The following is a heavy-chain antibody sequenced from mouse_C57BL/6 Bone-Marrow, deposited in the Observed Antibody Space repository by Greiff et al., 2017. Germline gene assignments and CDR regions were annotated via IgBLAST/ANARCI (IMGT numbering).Heavy chain of an antibody. CDR2: IDPSDSYT. CDR1: GYTFTSYW. J-gene: IGHJ4*01. V-gene: IGHV1-59*01. CDR3: ARGGLYDGYLSYAMDY. Sequence: QVQLQQPGAELVRPGTSVKLSCKASGYTFTSYWMHWVKQRPGQGLEWIGVIDPSDSYTNYNQKFKGKATLTVDTSSSTAYMQLSRLTSDVSAVYYCARGGLYDGYLSYAMDYWGQGTSVTVSA. D-gene: IGHD2-3*01.